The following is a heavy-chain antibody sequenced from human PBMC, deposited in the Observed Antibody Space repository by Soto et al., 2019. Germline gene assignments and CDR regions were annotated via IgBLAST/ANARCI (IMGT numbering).Heavy chain of an antibody. CDR3: ATTRLYGDYDPFDY. CDR2: IYYSGST. CDR1: GGSISSYY. D-gene: IGHD4-17*01. Sequence: SETLSLTCTVSGGSISSYYWSWIRQPPGKGLEWIGYIYYSGSTNYNPSLKSRVTISVDTSKNQFSLKLSSVTAADTAVYYCATTRLYGDYDPFDYWGQGTLVTVSS. J-gene: IGHJ4*02. V-gene: IGHV4-59*01.